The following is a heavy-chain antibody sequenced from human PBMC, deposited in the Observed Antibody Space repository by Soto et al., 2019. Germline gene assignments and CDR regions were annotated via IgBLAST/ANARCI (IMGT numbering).Heavy chain of an antibody. CDR3: ARGVENIVVVLDVFGYYGMDV. J-gene: IGHJ6*02. D-gene: IGHD2-2*01. V-gene: IGHV1-3*01. CDR1: GYSFTSYA. CDR2: INAGNGNT. Sequence: ASVKVSCKASGYSFTSYAIYWVRQAPGQRLEWMGWINAGNGNTKYSQKLQGRVTFTGDTSASTAHMELSSLRSEDTAVYFCARGVENIVVVLDVFGYYGMDVWGQGTTVTVTS.